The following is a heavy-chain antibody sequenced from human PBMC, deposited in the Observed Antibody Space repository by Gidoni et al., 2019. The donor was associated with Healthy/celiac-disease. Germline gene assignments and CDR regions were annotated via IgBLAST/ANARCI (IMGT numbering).Heavy chain of an antibody. CDR1: GGSFSGYY. V-gene: IGHV4-34*01. D-gene: IGHD3-22*01. J-gene: IGHJ5*02. CDR2: INHSGST. CDR3: ARGRGYSFRGWFDL. Sequence: QVQLQQWGAGLLKPSETLSLTCAAYGGSFSGYYWSWIRQPPGKGLEWIGEINHSGSTNYNPSLKSRVTISVDTSKNQFSLKLSSVTAADTAVYYCARGRGYSFRGWFDLWGQGTLVTVSS.